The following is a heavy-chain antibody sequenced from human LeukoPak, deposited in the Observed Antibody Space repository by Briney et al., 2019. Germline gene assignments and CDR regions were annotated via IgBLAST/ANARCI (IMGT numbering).Heavy chain of an antibody. CDR3: ATEIVGYGDVNYFDS. D-gene: IGHD4-17*01. CDR1: GYTLTEVS. CDR2: FAPGDGET. J-gene: IGHJ4*02. Sequence: ASVKVSCKISGYTLTEVSMHWVRQAPGKGLEWIGGFAPGDGETIYAQNFQGRLIVNEDTSTDTAYMELSSLRSEDTAVYYCATEIVGYGDVNYFDSWGQGTLVTVSS. V-gene: IGHV1-24*01.